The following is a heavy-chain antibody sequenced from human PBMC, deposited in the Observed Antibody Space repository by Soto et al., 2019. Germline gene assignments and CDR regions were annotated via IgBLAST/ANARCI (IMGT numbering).Heavy chain of an antibody. J-gene: IGHJ4*02. CDR2: ISGSGDST. Sequence: EVQLLESGGGLVQPGGSLRLSCTASGFTFSNYALSWVRQAPGKGLEWVSTISGSGDSTNYADSVKGQFAISRDNSNNMLYVQMGSLRVEDTAVYYCAKENRRGYCSGGICYGYFDYWGQGTLVTVSS. CDR3: AKENRRGYCSGGICYGYFDY. CDR1: GFTFSNYA. V-gene: IGHV3-23*01. D-gene: IGHD2-15*01.